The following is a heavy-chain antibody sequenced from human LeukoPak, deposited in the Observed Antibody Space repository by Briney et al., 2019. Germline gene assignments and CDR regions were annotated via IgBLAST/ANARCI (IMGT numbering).Heavy chain of an antibody. CDR2: ISSSSSYI. V-gene: IGHV3-21*01. CDR1: GFTFSSYS. CDR3: ASAQVVITDHSAFDI. Sequence: GRSLRLSCAASGFTFSSYSMNWVRQAPGKGLEWGSYISSSSSYIYYADSVKGRFTISRDNAKNSLYLQMSSLRAEDTAVYYCASAQVVITDHSAFDIWGQGTMVTVSS. J-gene: IGHJ3*02. D-gene: IGHD3-22*01.